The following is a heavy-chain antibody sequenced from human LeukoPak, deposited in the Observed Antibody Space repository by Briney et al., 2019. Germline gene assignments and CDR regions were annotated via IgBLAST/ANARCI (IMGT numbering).Heavy chain of an antibody. CDR2: ISGSGGST. CDR3: ARVVDGDYYDYYYMDV. J-gene: IGHJ6*03. D-gene: IGHD4-17*01. CDR1: GFTFSSYA. V-gene: IGHV3-23*01. Sequence: GGSLRLSCAASGFTFSSYAMSWVRQAPGKGLEWVLAISGSGGSTYYADSVKGRFTISRDNSKNSLYLQMNSLRAEDTAVYYCARVVDGDYYDYYYMDVWGKGTTVTVSS.